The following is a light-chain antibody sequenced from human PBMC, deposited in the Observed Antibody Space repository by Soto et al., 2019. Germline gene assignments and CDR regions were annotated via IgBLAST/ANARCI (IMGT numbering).Light chain of an antibody. V-gene: IGLV2-14*01. CDR3: SSFTTSSTRV. CDR2: EIN. J-gene: IGLJ3*02. CDR1: SSDIGGYNY. Sequence: QSALTQPASVSGSPGQSITISCTGTSSDIGGYNYVSWYQQRPGEAPKLMLYEINNRPSGVSNRFSGSKSGNTASLTISGLQAEDEADYYCSSFTTSSTRVFGGGTKLNVL.